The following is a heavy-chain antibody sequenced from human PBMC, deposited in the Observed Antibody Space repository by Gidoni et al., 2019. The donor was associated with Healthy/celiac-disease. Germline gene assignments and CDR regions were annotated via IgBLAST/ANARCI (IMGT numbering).Heavy chain of an antibody. CDR2: ISGSGGST. V-gene: IGHV3-23*01. J-gene: IGHJ6*02. CDR1: GFTFSSYA. Sequence: EVQLLESGGGLVQPGGSLRLSCAASGFTFSSYAMSWVRQAPGKGLEWVSAISGSGGSTYDADSVKGRFTISRDNSKNTLYLQMNSLRAEDTAVYYCAKGRSSGWLRHGMDVWGQGTTVTVSS. D-gene: IGHD6-19*01. CDR3: AKGRSSGWLRHGMDV.